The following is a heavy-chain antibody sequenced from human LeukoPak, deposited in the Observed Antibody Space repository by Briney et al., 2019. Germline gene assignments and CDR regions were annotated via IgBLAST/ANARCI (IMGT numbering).Heavy chain of an antibody. CDR3: ARVSYAERAPQFEYYYHLDV. Sequence: PGGALRLSCAAPGFTFSGNYMSWGRQAPGKGLEWGSVIYSGGSTYYTDSVQGRFAISRDNSNNTQYLQINSLRPEDTAVYDCARVSYAERAPQFEYYYHLDVWGKGTTVTVSS. CDR2: IYSGGST. D-gene: IGHD2-2*01. V-gene: IGHV3-66*02. CDR1: GFTFSGNY. J-gene: IGHJ6*03.